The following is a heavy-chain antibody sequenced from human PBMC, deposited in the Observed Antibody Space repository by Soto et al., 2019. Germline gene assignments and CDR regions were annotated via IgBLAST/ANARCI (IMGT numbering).Heavy chain of an antibody. V-gene: IGHV1-18*01. CDR1: GYIFTTFY. CDR3: ARGDRSPNN. CDR2: ISAHNGNA. J-gene: IGHJ4*02. D-gene: IGHD1-26*01. Sequence: GPEVRKPGASVKVSCKASGYIFTTFYITWVRQTPGQGLEWMGWISAHNGNANYVETFQDRVTMTRDISTSTAYMELRNLTSDDTGIYYCARGDRSPNNWGQGTLVTVSS.